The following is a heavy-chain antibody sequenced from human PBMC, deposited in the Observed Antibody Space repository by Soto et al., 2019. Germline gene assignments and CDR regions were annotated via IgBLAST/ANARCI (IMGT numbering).Heavy chain of an antibody. Sequence: SETLSLTCTVSGGSISSGGYYWSWIRQHPGKGLEWIGYIYYSGSTYYNPSLKSRVTISVDTSKSQFSLKLSSVTAADTAVYYCARDIVRGDYYYGMDVWGQGTTVTVSS. CDR3: ARDIVRGDYYYGMDV. V-gene: IGHV4-31*03. D-gene: IGHD3-10*01. J-gene: IGHJ6*02. CDR1: GGSISSGGYY. CDR2: IYYSGST.